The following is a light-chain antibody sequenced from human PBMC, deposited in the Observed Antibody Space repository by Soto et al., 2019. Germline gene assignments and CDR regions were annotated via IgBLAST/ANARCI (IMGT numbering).Light chain of an antibody. CDR1: NSDVGRYNS. J-gene: IGLJ3*02. Sequence: QSALTQPHSVSGSPGQSVTISCTGTNSDVGRYNSVSWYQQHPGKAPRLIIYEGSKRPSGISHRFSGSKSDNTASLTISGLRAEDEAHYHCCSYAGSRTFVFGGGTKLTVL. V-gene: IGLV2-23*01. CDR3: CSYAGSRTFV. CDR2: EGS.